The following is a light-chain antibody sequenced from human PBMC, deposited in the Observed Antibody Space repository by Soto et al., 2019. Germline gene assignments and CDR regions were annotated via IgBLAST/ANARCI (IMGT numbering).Light chain of an antibody. J-gene: IGKJ4*01. CDR2: GVS. V-gene: IGKV3-20*01. CDR1: QTVSSSY. Sequence: EIVLTQSPGTLSLSPGERATLSCRASQTVSSSYLAWYQQKPGQAPRLLIYGVSTRATGVPDRFSGSGSGTDFTLTVNRLEPEDFAVYYCQQYDKSVTVGGGTKVDIK. CDR3: QQYDKSVT.